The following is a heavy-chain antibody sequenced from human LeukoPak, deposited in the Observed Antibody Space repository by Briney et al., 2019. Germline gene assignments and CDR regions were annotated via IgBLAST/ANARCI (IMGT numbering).Heavy chain of an antibody. Sequence: SGGSLRLSCAASGFTVSSNYMSWVRQASGKGLEWVSVIYSGGSTYYADSVKGRFTISRDNSKNTLYLQMNSLRAEDTAVYYCARGPSSSGWYMLSYYYYGMDVWGQGTTVTVSS. V-gene: IGHV3-53*01. CDR2: IYSGGST. J-gene: IGHJ6*02. CDR1: GFTVSSNY. D-gene: IGHD6-19*01. CDR3: ARGPSSSGWYMLSYYYYGMDV.